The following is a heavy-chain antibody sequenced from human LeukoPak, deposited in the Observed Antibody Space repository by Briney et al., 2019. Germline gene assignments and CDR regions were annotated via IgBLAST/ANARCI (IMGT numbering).Heavy chain of an antibody. J-gene: IGHJ5*02. CDR1: GYTFTGYY. Sequence: ASVKVSCKASGYTFTGYYIHWVRQAPGQGLEWMGWINPNSGGTNYAQKFQGRVTMTRDTSISTAYMELSRLRSDDTAVYYCARVGRAAAAHWRVNWFDPWGQGTLVTVSS. CDR2: INPNSGGT. CDR3: ARVGRAAAAHWRVNWFDP. V-gene: IGHV1-2*02. D-gene: IGHD6-13*01.